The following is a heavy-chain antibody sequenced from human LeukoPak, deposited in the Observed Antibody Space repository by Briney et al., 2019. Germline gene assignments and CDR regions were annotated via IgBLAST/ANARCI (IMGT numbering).Heavy chain of an antibody. CDR3: AKDRSSSWTWTIDY. D-gene: IGHD6-13*01. V-gene: IGHV3-48*03. J-gene: IGHJ4*02. CDR2: ISGIGRTK. Sequence: GGSLRLSCAASGFTFSSYEMNWVRQAPGKGLEWVSYISGIGRTKDYADSVKGRFTISRDNAKNSLYLQMNSLRAEDTAVYYCAKDRSSSWTWTIDYWGQGTLVTVSS. CDR1: GFTFSSYE.